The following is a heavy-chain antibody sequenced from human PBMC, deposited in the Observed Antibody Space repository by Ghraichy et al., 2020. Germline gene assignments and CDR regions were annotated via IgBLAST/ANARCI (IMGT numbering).Heavy chain of an antibody. CDR3: ARDKGGDIVVVPAATR. CDR1: GFTFSSYD. D-gene: IGHD2-2*01. Sequence: GGSLRLSCAASGFTFSSYDMHWVRQATGKGLEWVSAIGTAGDTYYPGSVKGRFTISRENAKNSLYLQMNSLRAGDTAVYYYARDKGGDIVVVPAATRWGQGTLVTVSS. J-gene: IGHJ4*02. V-gene: IGHV3-13*01. CDR2: IGTAGDT.